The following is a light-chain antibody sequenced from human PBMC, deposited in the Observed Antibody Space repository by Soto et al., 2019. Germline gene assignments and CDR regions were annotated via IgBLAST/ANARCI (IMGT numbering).Light chain of an antibody. CDR2: GAS. Sequence: IVLTQSPGTLSLSPGERTTLSCRASQSISRYLAWYQQKPGQGPRLLIYGASSRATGTPDRFSGSGSGTDVTLTINRLEPEDFELYYCQQYGSSPPTFGQGTKVEIK. CDR3: QQYGSSPPT. J-gene: IGKJ1*01. V-gene: IGKV3-20*01. CDR1: QSISRY.